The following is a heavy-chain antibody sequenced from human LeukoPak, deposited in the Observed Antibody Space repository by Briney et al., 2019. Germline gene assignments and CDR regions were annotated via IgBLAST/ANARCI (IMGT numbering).Heavy chain of an antibody. V-gene: IGHV1-58*01. D-gene: IGHD2-15*01. CDR3: AAASLGYCSGGSCYLGAFDI. J-gene: IGHJ3*02. CDR2: IVVGSGNT. CDR1: GFTFTSSA. Sequence: EASVKVSCKASGFTFTSSAVQWVRQARGQRLEWIGWIVVGSGNTNYAQKFQERVTITRDMSTSTAYMELSSLRSEDTAVYYCAAASLGYCSGGSCYLGAFDIWGQGTMVTVSS.